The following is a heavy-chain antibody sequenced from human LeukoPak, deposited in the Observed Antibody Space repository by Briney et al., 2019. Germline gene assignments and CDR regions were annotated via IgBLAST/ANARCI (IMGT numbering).Heavy chain of an antibody. Sequence: TASETLSLTCTVSGGSISSSSYYWGWIRQPPGKGLEWIGSIYYSGNTYYNPSLKSRVTISVDTSKNQFSLKLSSVTAADTAFYYCAREFGPPHYDIWSGYVDYWGQGTLVTVSS. CDR1: GGSISSSSYY. J-gene: IGHJ4*02. D-gene: IGHD3-3*01. V-gene: IGHV4-39*07. CDR3: AREFGPPHYDIWSGYVDY. CDR2: IYYSGNT.